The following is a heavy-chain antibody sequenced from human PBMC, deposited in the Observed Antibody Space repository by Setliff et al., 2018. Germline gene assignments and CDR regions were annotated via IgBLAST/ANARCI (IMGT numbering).Heavy chain of an antibody. J-gene: IGHJ4*02. CDR2: IIPIFGTA. Sequence: GASVKVSCKASGGTFSSYAISWVRQAPGQGLEWMGGIIPIFGTANYAQKFQGRVTITADESTSTAYMELSSLRSEDTAVYYCAREGHNWNYVLPYFDYWGQGTLVTVSS. CDR1: GGTFSSYA. V-gene: IGHV1-69*13. CDR3: AREGHNWNYVLPYFDY. D-gene: IGHD1-7*01.